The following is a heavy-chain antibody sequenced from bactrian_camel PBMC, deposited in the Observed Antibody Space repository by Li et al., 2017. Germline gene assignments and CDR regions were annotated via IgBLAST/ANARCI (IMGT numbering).Heavy chain of an antibody. CDR1: THTTRT. J-gene: IGHJ6*01. CDR2: IYGGDGST. V-gene: IGHV3S44*01. CDR3: AADRGGALIVEPDFGY. Sequence: VQLVESGGGSVQAGGSLRLSCVLSTHTTRTVAWFRQAPGNERVGVAAIYGGDGSTIYSASAKGRFTISQDKAGNTVYLQTNSLKTEDTAVYHCAADRGGALIVEPDFGYWGQGTQVTVS.